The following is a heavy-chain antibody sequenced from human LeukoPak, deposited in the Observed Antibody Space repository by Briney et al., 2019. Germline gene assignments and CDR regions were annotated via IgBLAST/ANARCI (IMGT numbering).Heavy chain of an antibody. CDR2: IGYDGNTK. CDR1: GFTFNKVG. V-gene: IGHV3-30*02. D-gene: IGHD6-13*01. Sequence: GGSLRLSCAASGFTFNKVGMHWVRQAPGKGLEWVTFIGYDGNTKYYADSVRGRFTISRDNLKNTLYLQMNSLRPEDAAVYYCAKDRSTNWSLDYWGQGTLVIVSS. CDR3: AKDRSTNWSLDY. J-gene: IGHJ4*02.